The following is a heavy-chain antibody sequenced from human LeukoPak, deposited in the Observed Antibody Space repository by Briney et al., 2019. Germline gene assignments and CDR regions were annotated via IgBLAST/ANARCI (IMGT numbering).Heavy chain of an antibody. CDR2: ISRSGDNT. J-gene: IGHJ5*02. V-gene: IGHV3-23*01. CDR3: AKAGANWFDP. D-gene: IGHD3-10*01. CDR1: GFTFSGYA. Sequence: GGSLRLTCAASGFTFSGYAMSWVRQAPGKGLQWVSTISRSGDNTYYADSVKGRFAISRDNSKNTLYVQVNSLRAEDTAIYYCAKAGANWFDPWGQGTLVTVSS.